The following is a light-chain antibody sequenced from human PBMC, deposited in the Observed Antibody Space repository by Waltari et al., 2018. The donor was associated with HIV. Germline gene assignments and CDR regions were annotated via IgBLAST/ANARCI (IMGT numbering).Light chain of an antibody. Sequence: QSVLTQPPSASETPGQRVTISCSGRSSNIGSNYVYWYQQLPGTAPKLLIYRNNQRPSGVPDRFSGSKSGTSASLAISGLRSEDEADYYCAAWGDSLTSYVFGTGTKVTVL. J-gene: IGLJ1*01. CDR1: SSNIGSNY. CDR3: AAWGDSLTSYV. V-gene: IGLV1-47*01. CDR2: RNN.